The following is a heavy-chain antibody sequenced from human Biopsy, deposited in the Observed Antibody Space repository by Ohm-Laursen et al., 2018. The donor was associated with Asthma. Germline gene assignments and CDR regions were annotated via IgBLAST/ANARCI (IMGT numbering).Heavy chain of an antibody. D-gene: IGHD4-23*01. CDR2: ISYDASYS. V-gene: IGHV3-30*18. J-gene: IGHJ3*01. Sequence: SLRLSCAAPAFTFSRSGMHWVRQAPGKGLEWVSLISYDASYSTYADSVKGRFTISRDNSRRTLYLHMNFLRTEDTAVYYCAKGEDPSPVAGGFDVWGQGTKVAVSS. CDR1: AFTFSRSG. CDR3: AKGEDPSPVAGGFDV.